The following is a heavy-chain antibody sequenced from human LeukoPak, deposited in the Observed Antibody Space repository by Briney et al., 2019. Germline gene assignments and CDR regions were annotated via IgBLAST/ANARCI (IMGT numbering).Heavy chain of an antibody. J-gene: IGHJ6*03. V-gene: IGHV1-18*01. CDR2: ISAYNGNT. Sequence: ASVKVSCKTSGYTFTTYGISWVRQAPGQGLEWMGWISAYNGNTNYAQKLQGRVTMTTDTSTRTAYMELRSLRSDDTAVYYCARAYCGGDCYPQYYYMDVWGKGTTVTVSS. CDR3: ARAYCGGDCYPQYYYMDV. D-gene: IGHD2-21*02. CDR1: GYTFTTYG.